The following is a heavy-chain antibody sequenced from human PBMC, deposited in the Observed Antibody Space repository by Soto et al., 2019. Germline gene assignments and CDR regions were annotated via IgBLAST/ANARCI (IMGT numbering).Heavy chain of an antibody. CDR3: AKDMAAAAHQGDAFDI. D-gene: IGHD6-13*01. Sequence: QVQLVESGGGVVQPGRSLRLSCAASGFTFSNYGMHWVRQAPGKGVAWVAVIWNDGTNKYYVDSVRGRFTISRDDSKNTLYLEMNSLRAEDTGVYYCAKDMAAAAHQGDAFDIWGLGTMVSVSA. J-gene: IGHJ3*02. CDR2: IWNDGTNK. V-gene: IGHV3-33*03. CDR1: GFTFSNYG.